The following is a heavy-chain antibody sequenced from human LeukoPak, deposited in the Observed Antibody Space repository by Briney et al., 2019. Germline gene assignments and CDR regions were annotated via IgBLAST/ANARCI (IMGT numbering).Heavy chain of an antibody. V-gene: IGHV3-33*01. CDR1: GFTFSSYG. CDR2: IWYDGTNK. J-gene: IGHJ4*02. D-gene: IGHD5-18*01. Sequence: GGSLRLSCAASGFTFSSYGMHWVRQAPGKGLEWVATIWYDGTNKYYTDSVEGRFTISRDNSKNTLYLQMNSLRAEDTAVYYGARSVQQISGYNYCYYFDYWGQGTLVTVSS. CDR3: ARSVQQISGYNYCYYFDY.